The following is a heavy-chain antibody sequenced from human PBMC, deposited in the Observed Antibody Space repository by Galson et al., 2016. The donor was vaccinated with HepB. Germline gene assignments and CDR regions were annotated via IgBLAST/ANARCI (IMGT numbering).Heavy chain of an antibody. Sequence: SLRLSCAASGFTLGNYTMNWFRQPPGKGLEWVSGISGSDGSTDYANSVKGRFIISGDNSKNMLYLHLNNLRAEDTAVYYCVHCGGGSCYLRAGNGGAFDTWGQGTAVTGSS. V-gene: IGHV3-23*01. CDR3: VHCGGGSCYLRAGNGGAFDT. D-gene: IGHD2-15*01. CDR1: GFTLGNYT. J-gene: IGHJ3*02. CDR2: ISGSDGST.